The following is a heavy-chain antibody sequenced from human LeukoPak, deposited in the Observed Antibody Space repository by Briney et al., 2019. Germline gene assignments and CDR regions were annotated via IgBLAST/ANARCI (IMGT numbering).Heavy chain of an antibody. J-gene: IGHJ4*02. CDR1: GFTFSSYA. D-gene: IGHD6-19*01. Sequence: PGGSLRLSCAASGFTFSSYAMSWVRQALGKGLEWVSAISGSGGSTYYADSVKGRFTISRDNSKNTLYLQMNSLRAEDTAVYYCANQGRLVWYYFDYWGQGTLVTVSS. CDR3: ANQGRLVWYYFDY. V-gene: IGHV3-23*01. CDR2: ISGSGGST.